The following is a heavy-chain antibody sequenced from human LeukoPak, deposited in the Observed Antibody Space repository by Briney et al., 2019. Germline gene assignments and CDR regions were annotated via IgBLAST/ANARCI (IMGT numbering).Heavy chain of an antibody. J-gene: IGHJ4*02. CDR3: TRTGYSSSWYYFDY. Sequence: PGRSLRLSCAASGFTFSSYAMHWVRQAPGKGLEWVAVISYDGSNKYYADSVKGRFTISSDNSKNTLYLQINSLRAEATAVYYCTRTGYSSSWYYFDYWGQGTLVTVSS. CDR1: GFTFSSYA. V-gene: IGHV3-30*04. D-gene: IGHD6-13*01. CDR2: ISYDGSNK.